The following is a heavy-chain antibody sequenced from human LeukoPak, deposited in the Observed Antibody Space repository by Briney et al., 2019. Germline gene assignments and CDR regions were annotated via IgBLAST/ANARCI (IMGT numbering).Heavy chain of an antibody. Sequence: GGSLRLSCAASGFTFSDHSMDWVRQAPGKGLEWVGRVKSKSDGGITEYAAPVKGRFTISRDDSKNTLYLQMNSLKTEDTAVYYCTTLGYCSGGSCNGYWGQGTLVTVSS. J-gene: IGHJ4*02. V-gene: IGHV3-15*01. CDR2: VKSKSDGGIT. CDR1: GFTFSDHS. CDR3: TTLGYCSGGSCNGY. D-gene: IGHD2-15*01.